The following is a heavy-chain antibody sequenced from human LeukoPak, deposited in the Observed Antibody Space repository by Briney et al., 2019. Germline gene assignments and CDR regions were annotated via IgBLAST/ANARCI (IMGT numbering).Heavy chain of an antibody. J-gene: IGHJ4*02. D-gene: IGHD6-19*01. CDR1: GGSISNSGYY. Sequence: PSETLSLTCTVSGGSISNSGYYWGWIRQPPGKGLEWIGSIHYTGNTYYNPSLNSRVTISVDTSKNQFSLKLSSVTDADTAIYYCARLTSGWYVIYWGQGTLVTVSS. CDR2: IHYTGNT. CDR3: ARLTSGWYVIY. V-gene: IGHV4-39*01.